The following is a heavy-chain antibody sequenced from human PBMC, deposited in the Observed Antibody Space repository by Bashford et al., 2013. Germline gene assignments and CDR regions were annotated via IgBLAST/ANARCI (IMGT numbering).Heavy chain of an antibody. Sequence: VRQGSRKGLEWVGRIKSKTDGGTTDYAAPVKGRFTISRDDSKNTLYLQMNSLRAEDTAVYYCARYPVTVMISAFDIWGQGTMVTVSS. J-gene: IGHJ3*02. CDR3: ARYPVTVMISAFDI. D-gene: IGHD3-16*01. V-gene: IGHV3-15*01. CDR2: IKSKTDGGTT.